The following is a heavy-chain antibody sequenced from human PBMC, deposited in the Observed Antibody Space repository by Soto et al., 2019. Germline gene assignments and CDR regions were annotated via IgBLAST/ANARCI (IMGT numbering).Heavy chain of an antibody. J-gene: IGHJ4*02. CDR3: ASYHYDSSGYSLDYFDY. CDR1: GFTVSSNY. Sequence: EVQLVESGGGLIQPGGSLRLSCAASGFTVSSNYMSWVRQAPGKGLEWVSVIYSGGSTYYADSVKGRFTISRDNSKNKLYLQMNSLRAEDTAVYYCASYHYDSSGYSLDYFDYWGQGTLVTVSS. V-gene: IGHV3-53*01. D-gene: IGHD3-22*01. CDR2: IYSGGST.